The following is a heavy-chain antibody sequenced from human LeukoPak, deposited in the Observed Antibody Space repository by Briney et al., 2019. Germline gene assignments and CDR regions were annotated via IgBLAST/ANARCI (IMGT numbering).Heavy chain of an antibody. V-gene: IGHV1-18*01. Sequence: GASVKVSCEASGYIFNTYGISWVRQAPGQGLEWMGWVNTYLGTTKYSEKIQDRVTMTTDTSTSTAYMELRSLSSDDTAMYYCARTRGVLGGGKVDYYVFWGQGTLITVSS. CDR2: VNTYLGTT. CDR3: ARTRGVLGGGKVDYYVF. J-gene: IGHJ4*02. CDR1: GYIFNTYG. D-gene: IGHD3-10*01.